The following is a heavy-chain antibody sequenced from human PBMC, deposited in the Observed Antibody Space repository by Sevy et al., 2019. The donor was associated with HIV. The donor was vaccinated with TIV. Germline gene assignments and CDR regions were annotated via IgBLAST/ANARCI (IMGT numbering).Heavy chain of an antibody. V-gene: IGHV1-18*01. D-gene: IGHD1-26*01. CDR1: GYTFTSYG. CDR2: ISAYNGNT. CDR3: ARVDPGRPYSGSPLGRFDY. Sequence: ASVKVSCKASGYTFTSYGISWVRQPPGQGLEWMGWISAYNGNTNYAQKLQGRVTMTTDTSTSTAYMELRSLRSDDTAVYYCARVDPGRPYSGSPLGRFDYWGQGTLVTVSS. J-gene: IGHJ4*02.